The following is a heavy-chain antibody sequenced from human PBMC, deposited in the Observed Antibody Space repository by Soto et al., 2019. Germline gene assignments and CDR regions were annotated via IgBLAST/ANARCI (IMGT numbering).Heavy chain of an antibody. CDR2: IIPIFGTA. CDR3: ARGPSGSGSYQAGDYYYYGMDV. V-gene: IGHV1-69*01. Sequence: QVQLVQSGAEVKKPGSSVKVSCKASGGTFSSYAISWVRQAPGQGLERMGGIIPIFGTANYAQKFQGRVTITADEATSTAYMELSSLRSEDTAVYYCARGPSGSGSYQAGDYYYYGMDVWGQGTTVTVSS. J-gene: IGHJ6*02. CDR1: GGTFSSYA. D-gene: IGHD3-10*01.